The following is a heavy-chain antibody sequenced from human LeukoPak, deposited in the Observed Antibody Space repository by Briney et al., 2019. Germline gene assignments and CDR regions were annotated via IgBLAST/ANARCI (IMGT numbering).Heavy chain of an antibody. CDR2: IYSGGST. V-gene: IGHV3-53*01. J-gene: IGHJ3*02. Sequence: GGSLRLSCAASGFTVSSNYMSWVRQAPGKGLEWVSVIYSGGSTYYADSVKGRFTISRDNSKNTLYLQMNSLRAEDTAVYYCARDGESSGIAAAGGYAFDIWGQGTMVTVSS. CDR3: ARDGESSGIAAAGGYAFDI. D-gene: IGHD6-13*01. CDR1: GFTVSSNY.